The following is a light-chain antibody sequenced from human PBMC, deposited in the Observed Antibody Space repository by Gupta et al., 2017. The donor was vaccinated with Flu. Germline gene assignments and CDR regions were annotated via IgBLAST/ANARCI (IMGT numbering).Light chain of an antibody. CDR1: SSDIGSHED. V-gene: IGLV2-11*01. CDR3: CSYGGNFNLL. J-gene: IGLJ1*01. Sequence: QSALSQPRSVPGSPGPSVSIYCTGTSSDIGSHEDVSWYQQKPSQAPKLLSYDVIYRPSRIAERFSGSKSGNTASRTISGIHADDEADYYCCSYGGNFNLLFGSGTKVTVL. CDR2: DVI.